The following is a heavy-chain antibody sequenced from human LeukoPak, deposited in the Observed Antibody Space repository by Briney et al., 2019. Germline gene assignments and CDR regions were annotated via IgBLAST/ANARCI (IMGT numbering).Heavy chain of an antibody. D-gene: IGHD5-18*01. CDR1: GFTFSSYS. Sequence: QSGGSLRLSCAASGFTFSSYSMNWVRQAPGKGLEWVSYISSSSSTIYYADSVKGRFTISRDNAKNSLYLQMNSLRAEDTAVYYCARDSGRGYSYGYNYWGQGTLVTVSS. V-gene: IGHV3-48*01. CDR2: ISSSSSTI. J-gene: IGHJ4*02. CDR3: ARDSGRGYSYGYNY.